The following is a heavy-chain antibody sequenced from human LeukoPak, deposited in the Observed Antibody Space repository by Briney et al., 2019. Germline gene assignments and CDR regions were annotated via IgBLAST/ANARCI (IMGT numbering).Heavy chain of an antibody. V-gene: IGHV1-69*04. CDR2: IIPNLGTT. D-gene: IGHD3-22*01. J-gene: IGHJ4*02. CDR1: GGTSNSHA. CDR3: ATTNDGGGYQWGDFFDF. Sequence: SVKVSCKASGGTSNSHAISWVRQAPGQGLEWMGRIIPNLGTTNRAQNFQDRVTLTADKSTNTAYMDLTSLTSDDTAVYYCATTNDGGGYQWGDFFDFWGQGTLVTVSS.